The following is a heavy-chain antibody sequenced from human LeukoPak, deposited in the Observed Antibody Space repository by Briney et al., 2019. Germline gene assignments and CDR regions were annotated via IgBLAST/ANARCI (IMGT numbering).Heavy chain of an antibody. V-gene: IGHV1-2*02. CDR3: AREGDSGSRAFDY. CDR1: GYTFTGYY. CDR2: INPNSGGT. D-gene: IGHD1-26*01. Sequence: ASVKVSCKASGYTFTGYYMHWVRQAPGQGLEWMGWINPNSGGTNYAQKFQGRVTMTRDTSISTAYMELSSLRSEDTAVYYCAREGDSGSRAFDYWGQGTLVTVSS. J-gene: IGHJ4*02.